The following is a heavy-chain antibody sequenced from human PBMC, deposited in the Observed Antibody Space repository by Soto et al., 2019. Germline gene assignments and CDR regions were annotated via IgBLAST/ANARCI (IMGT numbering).Heavy chain of an antibody. Sequence: QVQLVQSGAEVKKPGASVKVSCKASGYTFTSYAMHWVRQAPGQRLEWMGWINAGNGNTKYSQKFQGRVTITRDTSASTAYMELSSLRSEDTAVYYCARDEEYYDSSGYYPTPDYWGQGTLVTVSS. V-gene: IGHV1-3*01. D-gene: IGHD3-22*01. CDR3: ARDEEYYDSSGYYPTPDY. CDR1: GYTFTSYA. CDR2: INAGNGNT. J-gene: IGHJ4*02.